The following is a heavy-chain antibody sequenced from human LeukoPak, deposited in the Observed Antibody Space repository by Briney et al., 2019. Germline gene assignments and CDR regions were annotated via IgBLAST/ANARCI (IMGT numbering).Heavy chain of an antibody. CDR2: IYYSGST. CDR3: AREIGWFDP. V-gene: IGHV4-59*01. CDR1: GGSISSYY. D-gene: IGHD2-21*01. J-gene: IGHJ5*02. Sequence: SETLSLTCTVSGGSISSYYWSWIRQPPGKGLEWIGYIYYSGSTNYNPSLKSRVTISVDTSKNQFSLKLSSVTAADTAVYYCAREIGWFDPWGQGTLVTVSS.